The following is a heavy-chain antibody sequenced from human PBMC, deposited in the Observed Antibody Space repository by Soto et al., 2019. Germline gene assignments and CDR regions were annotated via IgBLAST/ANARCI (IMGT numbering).Heavy chain of an antibody. D-gene: IGHD3-10*01. Sequence: EVQLVESGGGLVKPGGSLRLSCAASGFTFSSYSMNWVRQAPGKGLEWVSSISSSSSYIYYADSVKGRFTISRDNAKNSLYLQMNSLRAEDTAVYYCARDSDYYGSGSHLPRASAFDYWGQGTLVTVSS. CDR3: ARDSDYYGSGSHLPRASAFDY. V-gene: IGHV3-21*01. CDR1: GFTFSSYS. J-gene: IGHJ4*02. CDR2: ISSSSSYI.